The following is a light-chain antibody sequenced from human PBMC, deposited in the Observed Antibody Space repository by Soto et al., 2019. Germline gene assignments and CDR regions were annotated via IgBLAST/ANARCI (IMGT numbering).Light chain of an antibody. J-gene: IGKJ4*01. CDR3: QQYHHWPVT. CDR1: QTVNTN. CDR2: GAS. V-gene: IGKV3-15*01. Sequence: EIVMTQSPATLSVSPGERATLSCRASQTVNTNLAWYQQKPGQAPRLLIYGASNRATGIPARFSGSGSGTEFTLTISSLQSEDFAVYYCQQYHHWPVTFGGGTKVEIK.